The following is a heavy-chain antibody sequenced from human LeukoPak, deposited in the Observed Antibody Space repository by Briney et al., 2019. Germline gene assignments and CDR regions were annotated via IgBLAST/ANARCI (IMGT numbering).Heavy chain of an antibody. CDR2: IYYRGST. V-gene: IGHV4-30-4*08. Sequence: SETLSLTCTVSGGSISSDDYYWSWIRQPPGKGLEWIGYIYYRGSTYYNPSLMSRLTISIDTSRNPFSLKLTSVTAADTAVYYCAGVGEFGAAANYYFHYWGQGTLVTVSS. J-gene: IGHJ4*02. CDR1: GGSISSDDYY. D-gene: IGHD6-13*01. CDR3: AGVGEFGAAANYYFHY.